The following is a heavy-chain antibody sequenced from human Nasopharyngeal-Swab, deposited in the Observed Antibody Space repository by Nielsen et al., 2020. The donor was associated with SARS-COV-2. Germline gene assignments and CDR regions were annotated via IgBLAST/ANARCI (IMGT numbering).Heavy chain of an antibody. CDR3: ARDDYGDYGYFGH. Sequence: ASVKVSCKASGYTFTSYGISWVRQAPGQGLEWMGWINPQSRGTKYAQKFQGRVTMTSDTSINTAYMELRRLRSDDTAVYYCARDDYGDYGYFGHWGQGTLVTVSS. J-gene: IGHJ4*02. CDR2: INPQSRGT. CDR1: GYTFTSYG. D-gene: IGHD4-17*01. V-gene: IGHV1-2*02.